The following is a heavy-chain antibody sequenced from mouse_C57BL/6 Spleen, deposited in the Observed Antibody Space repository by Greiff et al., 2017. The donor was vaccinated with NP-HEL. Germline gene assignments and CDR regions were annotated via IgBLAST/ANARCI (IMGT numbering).Heavy chain of an antibody. CDR3: AREGYEGYAMDY. CDR1: GYSFTGYF. J-gene: IGHJ4*01. CDR2: INPYNGDT. D-gene: IGHD3-1*01. Sequence: VQLKESGPELVKPGDSVKISCKASGYSFTGYFMNWVMQSHGKSLEWIGRINPYNGDTFYNQKFKGKATLTVDKSSSTAHMELRSLTSEDSAVYYCAREGYEGYAMDYWGQGTSVTVSS. V-gene: IGHV1-20*01.